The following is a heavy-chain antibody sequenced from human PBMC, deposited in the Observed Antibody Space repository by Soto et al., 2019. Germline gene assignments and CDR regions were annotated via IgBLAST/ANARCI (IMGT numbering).Heavy chain of an antibody. D-gene: IGHD5-12*01. Sequence: PSETLSLTCTVSGGSISSGDYYWSWIRQPPGKGLEWIGYIYYSGSTYYNPSLKSRVTISVDTSKNQFSLKLSSVTAADTAVYYCAKGSLLGGYNYDYWGQGTLVTVSA. J-gene: IGHJ4*02. CDR1: GGSISSGDYY. CDR3: AKGSLLGGYNYDY. V-gene: IGHV4-30-4*01. CDR2: IYYSGST.